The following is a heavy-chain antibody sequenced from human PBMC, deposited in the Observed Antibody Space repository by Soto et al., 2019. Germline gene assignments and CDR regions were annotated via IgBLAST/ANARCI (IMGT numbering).Heavy chain of an antibody. V-gene: IGHV3-48*02. CDR2: ITSDSSTI. Sequence: PGGSLTLASAASGFAFSTESINWGRGAPGRGLEWGSYITSDSSTISDGDSVKGRFTVSRDHAKHSLYMQMTSLRDEDTGVYYCARVGRGVYGMDVWGQGTSVTVSS. CDR1: GFAFSTES. D-gene: IGHD1-26*01. CDR3: ARVGRGVYGMDV. J-gene: IGHJ6*02.